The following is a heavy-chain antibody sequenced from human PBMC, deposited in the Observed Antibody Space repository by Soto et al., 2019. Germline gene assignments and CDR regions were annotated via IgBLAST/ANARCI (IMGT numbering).Heavy chain of an antibody. CDR2: IGAYNKNI. CDR1: GDSKESNC. CDR3: AGDLDGSGSYYTAY. V-gene: IGHV1-18*01. D-gene: IGHD3-10*01. Sequence: SNERGDSKESNCSMWPRQSQGQGLEWMGRIGAYNKNIKYAQKLQGRVTVTTDTSTSTAYMELRSLRSDDTAVYYCAGDLDGSGSYYTAYWGKRTLVPGFS. J-gene: IGHJ4*02.